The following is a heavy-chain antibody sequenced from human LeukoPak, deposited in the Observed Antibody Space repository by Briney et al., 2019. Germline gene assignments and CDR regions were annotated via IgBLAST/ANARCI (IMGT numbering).Heavy chain of an antibody. CDR1: GGSISSYY. Sequence: PSETLSLTCTVSGGSISSYYWSWIRQPPGKGLEWIGYIYYSGSTNYNPSLKSRVTISVDTSKNQFSLKLSSVTAADTAVYYCAREGGGYSYGHNWFDPWGQGTLVTVSS. J-gene: IGHJ5*02. CDR3: AREGGGYSYGHNWFDP. D-gene: IGHD5-18*01. V-gene: IGHV4-59*01. CDR2: IYYSGST.